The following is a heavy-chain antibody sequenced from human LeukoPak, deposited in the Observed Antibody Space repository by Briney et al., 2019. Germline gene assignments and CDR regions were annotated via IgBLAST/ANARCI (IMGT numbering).Heavy chain of an antibody. V-gene: IGHV1-69*05. J-gene: IGHJ4*02. D-gene: IGHD5-24*01. CDR3: AREMATIEGFDY. Sequence: ASVKVSCKASGGTFSSYAISWVRQAPGQGLEWMGRIIPIFGTANYAQKFQGRVTITTDESTSTAYMELSSLRSDDTAVYYCAREMATIEGFDYWGQGTLVTVSS. CDR2: IIPIFGTA. CDR1: GGTFSSYA.